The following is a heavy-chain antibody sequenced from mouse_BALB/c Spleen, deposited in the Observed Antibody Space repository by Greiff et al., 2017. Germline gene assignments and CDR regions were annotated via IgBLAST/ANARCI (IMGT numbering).Heavy chain of an antibody. CDR3: ARSKLDWYFDV. V-gene: IGHV14-3*02. J-gene: IGHJ1*01. CDR2: IDPANGNT. Sequence: VHVKQSGAELVKPGASVKLSCTASGFNIKDTYMHWVKQRPEQGLEWIGRIDPANGNTKYDPKFQGKATITADTSSNTAYLQLSSLTSEDTAVYYCARSKLDWYFDVWGAGTTVTVSS. CDR1: GFNIKDTY.